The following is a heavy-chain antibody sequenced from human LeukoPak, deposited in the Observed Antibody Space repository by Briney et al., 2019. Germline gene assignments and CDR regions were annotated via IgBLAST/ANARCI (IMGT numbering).Heavy chain of an antibody. J-gene: IGHJ6*03. Sequence: GGSLRLSCAASGFTLSNYWMGWVRRAPGKGLEWVANINQDGSEKHYVDFLKGRFTISRDNANNSLYLQMNSLRAEDTAVYYCARTWELLRSYYYYMDVWGKGTTVTVSS. CDR3: ARTWELLRSYYYYMDV. CDR2: INQDGSEK. CDR1: GFTLSNYW. V-gene: IGHV3-7*01. D-gene: IGHD1-26*01.